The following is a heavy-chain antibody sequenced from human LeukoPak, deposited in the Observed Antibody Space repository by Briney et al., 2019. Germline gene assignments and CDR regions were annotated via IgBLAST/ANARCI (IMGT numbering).Heavy chain of an antibody. D-gene: IGHD3-10*01. CDR2: IYYSGST. Sequence: PSETLSLTCTVSGGSISSSSYYWGWIRQPPGKGLEWIGSIYYSGSTNYNPSLKSRVTISVDTSKNQFSLKMSSVTAADTAVYYCARRSSVGTMVRGVILWGQGTLVTVSS. CDR3: ARRSSVGTMVRGVIL. J-gene: IGHJ4*02. CDR1: GGSISSSSYY. V-gene: IGHV4-39*01.